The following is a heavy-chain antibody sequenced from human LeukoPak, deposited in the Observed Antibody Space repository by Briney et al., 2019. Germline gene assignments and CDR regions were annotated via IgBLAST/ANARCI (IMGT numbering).Heavy chain of an antibody. D-gene: IGHD1-1*01. Sequence: GGSLRLSCAASGFTFSSYGLSWVRQAPGKGLEWVSGISDIGSTYYADSVKGRFTISRDNAKNSLYLQMNSLRAEDTAVYYCARDQWGTRLDWGQGTLVTVSS. CDR1: GFTFSSYG. J-gene: IGHJ4*02. CDR2: ISDIGST. CDR3: ARDQWGTRLD. V-gene: IGHV3-23*01.